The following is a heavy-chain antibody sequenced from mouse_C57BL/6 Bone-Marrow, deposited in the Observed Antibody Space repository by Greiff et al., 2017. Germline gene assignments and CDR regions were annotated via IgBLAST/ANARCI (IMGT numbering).Heavy chain of an antibody. J-gene: IGHJ4*01. Sequence: VMLVESGPGLVAPSQSLSITCTVSGFSLTSYAISWVRQPPGKGLEWLVVIWTGGGTNYNSALKSRLSISKANSKSQVFLKMNSLQTDDTARYYCAITVVGAMDYWGQGTSVTVSS. CDR2: IWTGGGT. CDR3: AITVVGAMDY. CDR1: GFSLTSYA. V-gene: IGHV2-9-1*01. D-gene: IGHD1-1*01.